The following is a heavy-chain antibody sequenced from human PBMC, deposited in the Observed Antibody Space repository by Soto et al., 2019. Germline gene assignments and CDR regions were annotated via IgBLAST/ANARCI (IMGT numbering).Heavy chain of an antibody. V-gene: IGHV3-23*01. CDR3: AKGTSGRLIDY. CDR1: GFTFSSYV. Sequence: EVQLLESGGDLVQPGGSLRLSCEASGFTFSSYVMGWVRQAPGKGLEWVSVISASGSDTNSADSVKSRFTISRDNSKNTLYLEMNSLRGEDTAVYYCAKGTSGRLIDYWGQGTLVTVSS. J-gene: IGHJ4*02. CDR2: ISASGSDT. D-gene: IGHD6-6*01.